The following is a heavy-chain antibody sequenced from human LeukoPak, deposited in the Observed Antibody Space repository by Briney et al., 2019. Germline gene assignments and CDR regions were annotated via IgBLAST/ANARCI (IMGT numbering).Heavy chain of an antibody. CDR2: IYYSGST. Sequence: SETLSLTCTVSGGSISSSSYYWGWIRQPPGKGLEWIGSIYYSGSTYYNPSLKSRVTISVDTSKNQFSLKLSSVTAADTAVYYCARDKGYSYGFDYWGQGTLVTVSS. J-gene: IGHJ4*02. CDR3: ARDKGYSYGFDY. V-gene: IGHV4-39*07. CDR1: GGSISSSSYY. D-gene: IGHD5-18*01.